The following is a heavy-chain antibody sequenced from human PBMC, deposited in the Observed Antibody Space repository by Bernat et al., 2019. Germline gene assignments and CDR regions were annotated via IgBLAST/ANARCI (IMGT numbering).Heavy chain of an antibody. Sequence: QVQLVESGGGVVQPGRSLRLSCAASGFTFSSYGMHWVRQAPGKGLEWVAVISYDGSNKYYADSVKGRFTISRDNSKNTLYLQMNSLRAEDTAVYYCAKGSIHARYYYGMDVWGQGTTVTVSS. V-gene: IGHV3-30*18. CDR2: ISYDGSNK. J-gene: IGHJ6*02. CDR3: AKGSIHARYYYGMDV. D-gene: IGHD2-2*01. CDR1: GFTFSSYG.